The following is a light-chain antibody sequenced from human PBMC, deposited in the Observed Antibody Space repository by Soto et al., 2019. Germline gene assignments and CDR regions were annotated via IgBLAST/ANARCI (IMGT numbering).Light chain of an antibody. J-gene: IGKJ2*01. CDR2: GAS. V-gene: IGKV3-20*01. Sequence: EIVLTQSPGTLSLSPGERATLSCRASQSVISTFSAWYQQKPGQAPRLLIYGASNRATGIPDRFSTSGSGTDFSLTSSRLEPEDFAVYYCQQYQSSPPTFTFGQGTKLEI. CDR3: QQYQSSPPTFT. CDR1: QSVISTF.